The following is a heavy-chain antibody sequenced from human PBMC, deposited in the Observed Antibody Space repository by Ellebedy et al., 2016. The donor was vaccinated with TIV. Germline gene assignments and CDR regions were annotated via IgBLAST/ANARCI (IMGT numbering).Heavy chain of an antibody. D-gene: IGHD4-17*01. CDR3: AKAPGDYSRSFDY. V-gene: IGHV3-23*01. CDR1: GFTFSNYA. Sequence: GESLKIFCAASGFTFSNYAMSWVRQAPGKGLEWVSDISGSGGSTYYADSVRGRFTISRDNSKNTLYPQMNSLRAEVTAVYYCAKAPGDYSRSFDYWGQGTLVTVSS. J-gene: IGHJ4*02. CDR2: ISGSGGST.